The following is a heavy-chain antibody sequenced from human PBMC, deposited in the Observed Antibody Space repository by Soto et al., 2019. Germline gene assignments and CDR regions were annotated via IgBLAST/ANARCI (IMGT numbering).Heavy chain of an antibody. Sequence: PSVKVSCKAYGGTFSSSAISWVRQVPGQGLEWMGGIIPIFGTANYAQKLQGRVTITADESTSTAYMELSSLRSEDTAVYYRARSVVAATPGEAGPFDIWGQGTMVTVS. CDR3: ARSVVAATPGEAGPFDI. J-gene: IGHJ3*02. D-gene: IGHD2-15*01. CDR2: IIPIFGTA. V-gene: IGHV1-69*13. CDR1: GGTFSSSA.